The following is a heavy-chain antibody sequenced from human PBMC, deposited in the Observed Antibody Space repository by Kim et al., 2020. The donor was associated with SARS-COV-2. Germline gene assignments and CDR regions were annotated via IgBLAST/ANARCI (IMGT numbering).Heavy chain of an antibody. CDR2: INTNTGNP. V-gene: IGHV7-4-1*02. J-gene: IGHJ5*02. D-gene: IGHD3-9*01. Sequence: ASVKVSCKASGYTFTSYAMNWVRQAPGQGLEWMGWINTNTGNPTYAQGFTGRFVFSLDTSVSTAYLQISSLKAEDTAVYYCARSFDILTVRTPWFDPWGQGTLVTVSS. CDR3: ARSFDILTVRTPWFDP. CDR1: GYTFTSYA.